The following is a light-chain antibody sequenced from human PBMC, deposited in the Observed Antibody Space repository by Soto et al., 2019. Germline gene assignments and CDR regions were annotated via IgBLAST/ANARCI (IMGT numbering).Light chain of an antibody. Sequence: EIVLTQSPGTLSLSPGERATLSCRASQSVSSNLAWYQQKPGQAPRLLIYGASSRATGIPDRFSGTGSGTEFTLTISSLQSEDFALYYCQQYNDWPLTFGQGTKVDIK. J-gene: IGKJ1*01. V-gene: IGKV3D-15*01. CDR2: GAS. CDR1: QSVSSN. CDR3: QQYNDWPLT.